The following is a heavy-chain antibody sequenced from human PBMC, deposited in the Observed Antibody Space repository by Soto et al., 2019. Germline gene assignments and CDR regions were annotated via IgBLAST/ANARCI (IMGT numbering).Heavy chain of an antibody. J-gene: IGHJ4*02. Sequence: QVQLMQSGAEVKKPGASVKVSCKASGDTFTDYYIHWVRQAPGQGLEWMGTVNPSGGHTTYAQHFLGTGTTTXGXATXTRYMEVTSLTSDDTAAYYCARGGHVVVVTAALDYWGQGTLVTVSS. V-gene: IGHV1-46*01. CDR1: GDTFTDYY. CDR3: ARGGHVVVVTAALDY. CDR2: VNPSGGHT. D-gene: IGHD2-21*02.